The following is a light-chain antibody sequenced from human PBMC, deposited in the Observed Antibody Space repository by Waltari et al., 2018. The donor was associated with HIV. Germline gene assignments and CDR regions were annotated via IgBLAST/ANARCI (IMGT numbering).Light chain of an antibody. CDR2: DAS. Sequence: EIVLTQSPGTLSLSPGERATLSCRASQSVTSSYLAWYQKKLGQAPRLLIYDASKRATGIPARFSGSGSGTDFTLTISSLEPEDFAVYYCQHRKEWPPGASFGPGTKVDVK. J-gene: IGKJ3*01. CDR3: QHRKEWPPGAS. V-gene: IGKV3-11*01. CDR1: QSVTSSY.